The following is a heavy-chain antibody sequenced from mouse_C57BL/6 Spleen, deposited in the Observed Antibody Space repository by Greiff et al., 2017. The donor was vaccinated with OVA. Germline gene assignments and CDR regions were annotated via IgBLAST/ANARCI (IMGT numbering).Heavy chain of an antibody. CDR1: GYTFTSYG. J-gene: IGHJ3*01. D-gene: IGHD6-5*01. V-gene: IGHV1-81*01. CDR2: IYPRSGNT. CDR3: APLIQCFAY. Sequence: QVQLQQSGAELARPGASVKLSCKASGYTFTSYGISWVKQRTGQGLEWIGEIYPRSGNTYYNEKFKGKATLTSDKSSSTAYMELRSLTSEDSAVYFWAPLIQCFAYWGQGTLVTVSA.